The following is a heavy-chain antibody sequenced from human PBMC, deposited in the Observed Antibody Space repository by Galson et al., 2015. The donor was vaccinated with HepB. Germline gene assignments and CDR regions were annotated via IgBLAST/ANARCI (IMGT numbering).Heavy chain of an antibody. CDR3: ARAPGYWSSSTCADYYYGMDV. CDR2: IVPIIGRP. D-gene: IGHD2-2*01. CDR1: GGTFSNDA. Sequence: SVKVSCKASGGTFSNDAMSWVRQAPGQGLEWMGGIVPIIGRPNYAQKFQGRVTITADKSTTTAYMEVSSLRSEDTAVYYCARAPGYWSSSTCADYYYGMDVWGQGTTVTVSS. J-gene: IGHJ6*02. V-gene: IGHV1-69*10.